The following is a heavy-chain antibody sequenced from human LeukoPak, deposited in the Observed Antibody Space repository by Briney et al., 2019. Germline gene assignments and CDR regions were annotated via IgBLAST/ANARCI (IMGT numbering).Heavy chain of an antibody. CDR2: IYSGGAT. J-gene: IGHJ4*02. Sequence: GGSLRLSCAASGFTVSNNYMRWVRQAPGKGLEWVSLIYSGGATFYADAVKGRFTISRDGSKNTLYLQMNSLRAEDTAVYYCARDPPAVAANTYGWGQGALVTVSS. CDR1: GFTVSNNY. CDR3: ARDPPAVAANTYG. V-gene: IGHV3-66*01. D-gene: IGHD6-6*01.